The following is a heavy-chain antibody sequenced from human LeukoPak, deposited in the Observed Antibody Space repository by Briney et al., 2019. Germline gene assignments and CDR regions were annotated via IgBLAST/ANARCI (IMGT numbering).Heavy chain of an antibody. CDR2: ISGDGGST. CDR1: GFTFDDYA. D-gene: IGHD4-17*01. J-gene: IGHJ4*02. V-gene: IGHV3-43*02. CDR3: AKDGYGDYAAYFDY. Sequence: GGSLRLSCAASGFTFDDYAMHWVRRAPGKGLEWVSLISGDGGSTYCADSVKGRFTISRDNSKNSLYLQMNSLRTEDIALYYCAKDGYGDYAAYFDYWGQGTLVTVSS.